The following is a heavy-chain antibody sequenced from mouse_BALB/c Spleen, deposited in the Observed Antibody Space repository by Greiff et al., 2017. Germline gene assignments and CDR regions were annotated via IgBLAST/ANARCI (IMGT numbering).Heavy chain of an antibody. V-gene: IGHV5-6-4*01. J-gene: IGHJ4*01. Sequence: EVQLVESGGGLVKPGGSLKLSCAASGFTFSSYTMSWVRQTPEKRLEWVATISSGGSYTYYPDSVKGRFTISRDNAKNTLYLQMSSLKSEDTAMYYCTRAGGVYAMDYWGQGTSVTVSS. CDR1: GFTFSSYT. CDR3: TRAGGVYAMDY. CDR2: ISSGGSYT.